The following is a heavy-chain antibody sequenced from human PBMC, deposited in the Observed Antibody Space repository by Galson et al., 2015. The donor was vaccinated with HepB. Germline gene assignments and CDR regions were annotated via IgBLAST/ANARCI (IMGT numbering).Heavy chain of an antibody. CDR1: GYTFISYG. D-gene: IGHD3-16*02. CDR2: ISTYNGNT. V-gene: IGHV1-18*01. J-gene: IGHJ4*02. Sequence: SVKVSCKASGYTFISYGISWVRQAPGQGLEWMGWISTYNGNTNYAQKVQGRVTMITDTSPSTAYMELRSLRFDDTAVFYCVRGGRLGELSSFDYWGQGTLVTVSS. CDR3: VRGGRLGELSSFDY.